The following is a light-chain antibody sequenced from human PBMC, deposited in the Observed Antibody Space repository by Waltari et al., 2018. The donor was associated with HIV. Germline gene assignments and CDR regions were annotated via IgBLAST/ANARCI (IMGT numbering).Light chain of an antibody. CDR3: NSYTNNIALD. CDR1: SSYVGNYNY. CDR2: NVT. Sequence: QSALTQPASVSGSPGQAITISCTGTSSYVGNYNYVSWYQQYPGKSPKLLIYNVTNQPPGISNRVSGSKADDTASLSSSGLQAEDEADNYCNSYTNNIALDFGTGTKVTAL. V-gene: IGLV2-14*03. J-gene: IGLJ1*01.